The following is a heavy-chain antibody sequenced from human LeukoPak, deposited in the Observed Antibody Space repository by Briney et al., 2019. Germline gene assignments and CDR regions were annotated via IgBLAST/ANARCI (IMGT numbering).Heavy chain of an antibody. CDR2: IRSKVNNYAT. Sequence: PGGSLKLSCAASGVTFSGSAIHCVRQASGKGLEWIGRIRSKVNNYATTYGVSVKGRLTISRDDSKNTAYLQMNSLKLEDTALYYCTLFRETGTTPRDFYQFTMDVWGQGTTVTVSS. CDR3: TLFRETGTTPRDFYQFTMDV. V-gene: IGHV3-73*01. D-gene: IGHD7-27*01. CDR1: GVTFSGSA. J-gene: IGHJ6*02.